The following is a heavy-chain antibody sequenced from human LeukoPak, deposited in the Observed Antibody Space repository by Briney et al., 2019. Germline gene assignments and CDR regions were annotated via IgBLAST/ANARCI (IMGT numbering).Heavy chain of an antibody. J-gene: IGHJ4*02. CDR3: ARDLRGYSYGYYYYFDY. CDR2: ISSSSSYI. Sequence: PGGSLRLSCVGSGFSFISVWLNWVRQAPGKGLEWVSSISSSSSYIYYADSVKGRFTISRDNAKNSLYLQMNSLRAEDTAVYYCARDLRGYSYGYYYYFDYWGQGTLVTVSP. D-gene: IGHD5-18*01. CDR1: GFSFISVW. V-gene: IGHV3-21*01.